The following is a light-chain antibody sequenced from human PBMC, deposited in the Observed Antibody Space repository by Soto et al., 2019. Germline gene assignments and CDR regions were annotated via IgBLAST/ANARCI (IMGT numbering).Light chain of an antibody. CDR2: GAS. J-gene: IGKJ4*01. V-gene: IGKV3-20*01. CDR1: QSVPNSY. CDR3: QRYNSWPLT. Sequence: DNVLTQSPGTLSLSPGERATLSCRVSQSVPNSYLAWYQQKPGQAPRLLIYGASSRATGIPVRFSGSGSGTDFTLTISRLEPEDFAVYYCQRYNSWPLTFGGGTKVDIK.